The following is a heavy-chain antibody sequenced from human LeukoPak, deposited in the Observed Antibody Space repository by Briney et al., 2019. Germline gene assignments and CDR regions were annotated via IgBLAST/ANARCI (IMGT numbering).Heavy chain of an antibody. J-gene: IGHJ4*02. CDR3: ARDRDTRMWSVFEY. V-gene: IGHV3-33*01. D-gene: IGHD2-2*01. Sequence: PGGSLRLSCAASGFNFSSFGMHWVRQSPGKGLEWVAVIWYDGSTKVYADSVKGRFTISRDNSRNTLYLQVNSLRAEDTAVYYCARDRDTRMWSVFEYWGQGALVTVSS. CDR1: GFNFSSFG. CDR2: IWYDGSTK.